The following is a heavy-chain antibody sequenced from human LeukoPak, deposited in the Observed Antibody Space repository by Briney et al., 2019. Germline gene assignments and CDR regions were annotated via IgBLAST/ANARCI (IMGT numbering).Heavy chain of an antibody. CDR1: GFTFSSYG. Sequence: GGTLRLSCAASGFTFSSYGMSWVRQAPGKGLEWVSAITGTGHIIYYADSVKGRFTISRDNSKNTLYLQMNSLRAEDTALYYCARDRLGAMLFFDSWGQGTLVTVSS. CDR2: ITGTGHII. CDR3: ARDRLGAMLFFDS. V-gene: IGHV3-23*01. D-gene: IGHD3-16*01. J-gene: IGHJ4*02.